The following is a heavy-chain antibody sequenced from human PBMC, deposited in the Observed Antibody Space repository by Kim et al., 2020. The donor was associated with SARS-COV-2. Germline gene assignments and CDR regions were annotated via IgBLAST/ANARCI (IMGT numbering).Heavy chain of an antibody. J-gene: IGHJ5*02. V-gene: IGHV3-74*01. Sequence: GGSLRLSCAASGFTFNNYWMNWVRQGPGKGLVWVSRINGDGSDTHYADSVKGRFTISRDNAKNTLHLQLNSLGVEDTAIYFCARGNFQQGFDPWGQGTLVTVSS. D-gene: IGHD6-13*01. CDR2: INGDGSDT. CDR3: ARGNFQQGFDP. CDR1: GFTFNNYW.